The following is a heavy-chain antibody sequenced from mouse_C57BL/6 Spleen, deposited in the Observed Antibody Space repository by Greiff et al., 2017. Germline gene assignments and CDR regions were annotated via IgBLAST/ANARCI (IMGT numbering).Heavy chain of an antibody. V-gene: IGHV1-64*01. CDR3: AREDYDVFAY. D-gene: IGHD2-4*01. CDR1: GYTFTSYW. CDR2: IHPNSGST. Sequence: LQQPGAELVKPGASVKLSCKASGYTFTSYWMHWVKQRPGQGLEWIGMIHPNSGSTNYNEKFKSKATLTVDKSSSTAYMQLSSLTSEDSAVYYCAREDYDVFAYWGQGTLVTVSA. J-gene: IGHJ3*01.